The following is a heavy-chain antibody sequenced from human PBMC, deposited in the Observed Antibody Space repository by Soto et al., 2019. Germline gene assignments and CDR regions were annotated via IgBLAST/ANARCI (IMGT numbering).Heavy chain of an antibody. D-gene: IGHD6-25*01. CDR1: GGSISSYY. CDR3: ARRYGSAFDD. V-gene: IGHV4-59*08. J-gene: IGHJ4*02. CDR2: IYYSGST. Sequence: QVQLQESGPGLVKPSETLSLTCTVSGGSISSYYWSWIRQPPGKGLEWIGYIYYSGSTNYNPSLTRRVTIPVDTSKNPFPLKLSSVTAADTAVYYCARRYGSAFDDWGQGTLVTVSS.